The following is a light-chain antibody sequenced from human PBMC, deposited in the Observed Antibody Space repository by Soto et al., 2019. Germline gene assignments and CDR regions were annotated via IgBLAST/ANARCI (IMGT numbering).Light chain of an antibody. CDR3: CSYAGSSTLAV. Sequence: QSALTQPASVSGSPGQSITISCTGTSSDVGSYNLVSWYQQHPTKAPKLMIYEVSERPSGVSNRFSGSKSDNTASLTISGLQAEDEADHYCCSYAGSSTLAVFGGGTQLTVL. V-gene: IGLV2-23*02. J-gene: IGLJ7*01. CDR1: SSDVGSYNL. CDR2: EVS.